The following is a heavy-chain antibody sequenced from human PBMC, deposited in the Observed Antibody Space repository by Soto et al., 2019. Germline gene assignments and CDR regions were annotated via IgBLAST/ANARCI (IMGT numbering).Heavy chain of an antibody. D-gene: IGHD3-22*01. V-gene: IGHV5-10-1*01. CDR3: SRLTTMIISLNMDV. J-gene: IGHJ6*02. Sequence: GESLKISCKGSGYSFTSYWITWVRQMPGKGLEWMGRIDPSDSNSNYSPSFQGHVTISADKSISTAYLQWSSLKASDTAMYYCSRLTTMIISLNMDVSGQATTVTVSS. CDR1: GYSFTSYW. CDR2: IDPSDSNS.